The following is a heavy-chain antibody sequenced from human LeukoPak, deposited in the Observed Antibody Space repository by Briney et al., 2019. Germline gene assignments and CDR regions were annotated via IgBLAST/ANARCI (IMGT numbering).Heavy chain of an antibody. V-gene: IGHV1-8*01. Sequence: ASVKVSCKASGYFFSSYEINWVRQATGQGLEWMGWMKPNSGNTEYAQKFQGRVTMSRNTSINTAYMELSSLRSDDTAVYYCARPGAAAGFGHWGQGTLVTVSS. CDR1: GYFFSSYE. J-gene: IGHJ4*02. CDR3: ARPGAAAGFGH. CDR2: MKPNSGNT. D-gene: IGHD6-13*01.